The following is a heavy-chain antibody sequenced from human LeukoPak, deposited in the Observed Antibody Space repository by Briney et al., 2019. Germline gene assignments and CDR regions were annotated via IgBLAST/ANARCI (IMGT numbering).Heavy chain of an antibody. V-gene: IGHV3-23*01. CDR1: GFTFSSYA. J-gene: IGHJ4*02. Sequence: GGSLRLSCAASGFTFSSYAMSWVRQPPGKGLEWVSAIIGSGGSTYYADSVKGRFTISRDNSKNTLYLQMNSLRAEDTAVYYCASAHYGDYEGFANLNFWGQGTLVTVSS. D-gene: IGHD4-17*01. CDR3: ASAHYGDYEGFANLNF. CDR2: IIGSGGST.